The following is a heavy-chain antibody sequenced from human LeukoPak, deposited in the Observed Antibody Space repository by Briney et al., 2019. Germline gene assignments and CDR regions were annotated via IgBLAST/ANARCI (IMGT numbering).Heavy chain of an antibody. CDR2: VSGSGGST. V-gene: IGHV3-23*01. J-gene: IGHJ4*02. CDR1: GFTFSSYA. CDR3: AKDFDYGGPRYFDY. D-gene: IGHD4-23*01. Sequence: PGGSQRLSCAASGFTFSSYAMSWVRQAPGKGLEWVSVVSGSGGSTDYADSVKGRFAISRDNSKNTLYLQMNNLGVEDTAVYYCAKDFDYGGPRYFDYWGQGTLVTVSS.